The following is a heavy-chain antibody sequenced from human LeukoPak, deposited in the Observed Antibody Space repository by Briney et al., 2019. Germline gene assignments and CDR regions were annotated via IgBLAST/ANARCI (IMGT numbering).Heavy chain of an antibody. CDR2: IIPILGIA. D-gene: IGHD3-9*01. J-gene: IGHJ3*02. Sequence: ASVKVSCKASGGTFSSYAIIWVRQAPGQGLEWMGRIIPILGIANYAQKFQGRVTITADKSTSTAYMELSSLRSEDTAVYYCARDATYDILTGYYNHAFDIWGQGTMVTVSS. CDR3: ARDATYDILTGYYNHAFDI. V-gene: IGHV1-69*04. CDR1: GGTFSSYA.